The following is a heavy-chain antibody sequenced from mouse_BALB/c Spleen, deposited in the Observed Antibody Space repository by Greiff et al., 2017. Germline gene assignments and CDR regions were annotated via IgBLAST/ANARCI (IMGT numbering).Heavy chain of an antibody. Sequence: EVQLVESGGGLVKPGGSLKLSCAASGFTFSDYYMYWVRQTPEKRLEWVATISDGGSYTYYPDSVKGRFTISRDNAKNNLYLQMSSLKSEDTAMYYCARDGDYGYWFAYWGQGTLVTVSA. CDR1: GFTFSDYY. CDR2: ISDGGSYT. D-gene: IGHD1-2*01. V-gene: IGHV5-4*02. J-gene: IGHJ3*01. CDR3: ARDGDYGYWFAY.